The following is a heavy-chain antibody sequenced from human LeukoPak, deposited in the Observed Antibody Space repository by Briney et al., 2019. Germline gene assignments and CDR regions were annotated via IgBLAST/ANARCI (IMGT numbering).Heavy chain of an antibody. D-gene: IGHD3-3*01. CDR3: AEAPGVTIFGVAPFDY. V-gene: IGHV3-23*01. CDR2: ISGSGGST. J-gene: IGHJ4*02. Sequence: GGSLRLSCAASGFTFSSYAMSWVRQAPGKGLEWVSAISGSGGSTYYAASVKGRFTISRDNSKNTLYLQMNSLRAEDTAVYYFAEAPGVTIFGVAPFDYWGQGTLVTVSS. CDR1: GFTFSSYA.